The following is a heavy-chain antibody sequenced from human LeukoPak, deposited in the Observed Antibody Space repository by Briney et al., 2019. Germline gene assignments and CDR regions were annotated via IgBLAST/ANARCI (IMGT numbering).Heavy chain of an antibody. CDR1: GFTFSSYW. CDR2: INSDGSST. V-gene: IGHV3-74*01. D-gene: IGHD4-17*01. J-gene: IGHJ4*02. Sequence: GGSLRLSCAASGFTFSSYWKHWVRQAPGKGLVWVSRINSDGSSTSYADSVKGRFTISRDNAKNTLYLQMNSLRAEDTAVYYCARDRGYGAYFGYWGQGTLVTVSS. CDR3: ARDRGYGAYFGY.